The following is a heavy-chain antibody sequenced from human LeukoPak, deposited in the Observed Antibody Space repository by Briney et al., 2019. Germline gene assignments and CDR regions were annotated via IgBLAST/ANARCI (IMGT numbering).Heavy chain of an antibody. D-gene: IGHD6-13*01. J-gene: IGHJ4*02. CDR1: GYSFTSYW. Sequence: KRGESLKISCKGSGYSFTSYWIGWVRQMPGKGLEWMGIIYPGDSDTRYSPSFQGQVTISADKSISTAYLQWSSLKASDTAMYYCARRVAAAGHLYYFDYWGQGTLVTVSS. CDR3: ARRVAAAGHLYYFDY. V-gene: IGHV5-51*01. CDR2: IYPGDSDT.